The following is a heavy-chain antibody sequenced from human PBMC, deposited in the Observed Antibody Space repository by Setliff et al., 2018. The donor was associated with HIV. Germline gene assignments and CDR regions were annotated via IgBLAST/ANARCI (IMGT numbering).Heavy chain of an antibody. D-gene: IGHD3-10*01. CDR3: ARDGSGSYRLFDY. CDR1: GFTFSGYT. Sequence: LSLSCAASGFTFSGYTMNWVRQAPGKELEWVSSISSSGTYIYYADSVKGRFTISGDSAKNSLYLQMNSLRAEDTAVYYCARDGSGSYRLFDYWGQGTLVTVSS. V-gene: IGHV3-21*01. J-gene: IGHJ4*02. CDR2: ISSSGTYI.